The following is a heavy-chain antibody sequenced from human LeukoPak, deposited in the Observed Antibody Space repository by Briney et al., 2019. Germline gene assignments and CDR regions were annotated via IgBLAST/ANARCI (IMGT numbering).Heavy chain of an antibody. Sequence: ASVKVSCKASGYTFTGYYMHWVRQAPGQGLESMGWINPNSGDTNYAQKFQGRVTVTRDTSISTAYMELSRLRSDDTAVYYCARVGSSGWYVHPTLDYWGQGTLLTVSS. D-gene: IGHD6-19*01. CDR1: GYTFTGYY. V-gene: IGHV1-2*02. CDR3: ARVGSSGWYVHPTLDY. CDR2: INPNSGDT. J-gene: IGHJ4*02.